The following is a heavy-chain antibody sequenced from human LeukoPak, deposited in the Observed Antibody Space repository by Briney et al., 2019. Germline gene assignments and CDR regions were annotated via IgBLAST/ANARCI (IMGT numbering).Heavy chain of an antibody. CDR2: IGGSGGST. J-gene: IGHJ3*02. CDR3: AREKSGVPGDAFEI. D-gene: IGHD1-26*01. Sequence: PGGSLRLSCAASGFTFSSYSMNWVRQAPGKGLEWVSGIGGSGGSTYYADSVKGRFTISRDNSKNTQYLQMNSLRAEDTAVYYCAREKSGVPGDAFEIWGQGTMVTVSS. CDR1: GFTFSSYS. V-gene: IGHV3-23*01.